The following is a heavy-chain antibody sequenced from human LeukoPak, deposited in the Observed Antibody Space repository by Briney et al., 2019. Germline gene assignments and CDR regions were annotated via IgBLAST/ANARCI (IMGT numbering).Heavy chain of an antibody. CDR1: GGSISSYY. D-gene: IGHD1-7*01. J-gene: IGHJ4*02. Sequence: SETLSLTCTVSGGSISSYYWSWIRQPPGKGLEWIGYIYYSGSTNYNPSLKSRVTISVDTSKNQFSLKLSSVTAADTAVYYCARHNPHWNYADYWGQGTPVTVSS. CDR3: ARHNPHWNYADY. CDR2: IYYSGST. V-gene: IGHV4-59*08.